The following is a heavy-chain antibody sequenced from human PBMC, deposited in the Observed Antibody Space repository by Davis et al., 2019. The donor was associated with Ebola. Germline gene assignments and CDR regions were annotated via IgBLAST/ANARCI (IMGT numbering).Heavy chain of an antibody. CDR1: GLTFSSDW. J-gene: IGHJ4*02. CDR2: INQDGSEK. D-gene: IGHD3-9*01. Sequence: GESLKISCAASGLTFSSDWMHWVRQAPGKGLEWVANINQDGSEKNYVDSMKGRLTISRDNAKNSLYLQMNSLRAEDTAVYYCARGGRYPGLWGQGALVTVSS. V-gene: IGHV3-7*03. CDR3: ARGGRYPGL.